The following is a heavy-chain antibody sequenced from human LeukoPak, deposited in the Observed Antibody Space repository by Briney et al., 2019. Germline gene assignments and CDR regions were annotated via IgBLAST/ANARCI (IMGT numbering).Heavy chain of an antibody. V-gene: IGHV3-23*01. CDR1: GFNFANHA. Sequence: GGSLRLSCAASGFNFANHAMSWVRQTAGKGLEWVSAISGGGDITYYADSVKGRFTISRDNSKDTLFLQMHSLRPGDTAVYYCVREDTPATANYWGQGTLVTVSS. D-gene: IGHD2-21*02. CDR2: ISGGGDIT. CDR3: VREDTPATANY. J-gene: IGHJ4*02.